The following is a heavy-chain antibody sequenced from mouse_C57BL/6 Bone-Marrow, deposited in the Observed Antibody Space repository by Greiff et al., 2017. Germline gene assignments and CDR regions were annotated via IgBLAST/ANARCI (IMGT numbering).Heavy chain of an antibody. CDR1: GYTFTSYW. Sequence: QVQLQQPGAELVMPGASVKLSCKASGYTFTSYWMHWVKQRPGQGLEWIGEIDPSDSYTNSTQKFKGKSTLTVDKASSTAYMQLSSLTSEDSAVYYCARQYYYGIRAWFAYWGQGTLVTVSA. CDR2: IDPSDSYT. J-gene: IGHJ3*01. CDR3: ARQYYYGIRAWFAY. V-gene: IGHV1-69*01. D-gene: IGHD1-1*01.